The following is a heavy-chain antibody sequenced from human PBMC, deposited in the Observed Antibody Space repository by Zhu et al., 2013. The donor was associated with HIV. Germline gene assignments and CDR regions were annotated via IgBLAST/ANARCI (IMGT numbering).Heavy chain of an antibody. CDR3: ARDAKFGSGSYYKPGYYYYYGLDV. V-gene: IGHV1-46*01. J-gene: IGHJ6*02. CDR1: GYTFTTNY. D-gene: IGHD3-10*01. Sequence: QVQLVQSGAEVKKPGASVKLSCKASGYTFTTNYVHWVRQAPGQGLEWMGVTNPSGGSTTYAQKFQGRVTMTRDTSTSTVYMELSSLRSEDTGVYYCARDAKFGSGSYYKPGYYYYYGLDVWGQGTTVTVS. CDR2: TNPSGGST.